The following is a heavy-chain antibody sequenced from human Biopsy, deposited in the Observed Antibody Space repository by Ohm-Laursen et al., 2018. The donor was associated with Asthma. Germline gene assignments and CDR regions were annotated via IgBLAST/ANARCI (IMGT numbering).Heavy chain of an antibody. V-gene: IGHV4-59*01. CDR2: VFYGGAT. CDR3: ARGVVYGGDSYAEYFQH. J-gene: IGHJ1*01. D-gene: IGHD4-23*01. Sequence: GTLSLTCTVSGDSISSYHWSWIRQPPGKGLEWMGYVFYGGATNYNPSLKSRVTISVDTSKNQFFLRLSSVTAADTAVYYCARGVVYGGDSYAEYFQHWGQGTLVTVSS. CDR1: GDSISSYH.